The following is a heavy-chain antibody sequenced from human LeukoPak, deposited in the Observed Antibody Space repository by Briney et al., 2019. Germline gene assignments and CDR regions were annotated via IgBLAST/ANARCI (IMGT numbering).Heavy chain of an antibody. CDR3: ARDPPAVASNTYG. CDR2: IYSDGST. J-gene: IGHJ4*02. D-gene: IGHD6-13*01. Sequence: VGSLRLSRAASGFTVRNNYMNWVRQAPGKGLEWVSLIYSDGSTYYADSVRGRFTISRDNSENTLYLQMNSLRVEDTAMYYCARDPPAVASNTYGWGQGTLVTVSS. V-gene: IGHV3-66*01. CDR1: GFTVRNNY.